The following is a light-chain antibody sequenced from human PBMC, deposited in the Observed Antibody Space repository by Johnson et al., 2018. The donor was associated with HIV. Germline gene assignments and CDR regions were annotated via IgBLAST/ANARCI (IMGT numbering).Light chain of an antibody. CDR1: SSNIGNNY. J-gene: IGLJ1*01. CDR2: DNN. Sequence: QSVLTQPPSVSAAPGQKVTISCSGSSSNIGNNYVSWYQQFPGTAPTLLIYDNNKRPSGIPDRFSGSKSGTSATLGITGLQTGDEADYYCGTWDSSLSAYVFGTGTKVTVL. CDR3: GTWDSSLSAYV. V-gene: IGLV1-51*01.